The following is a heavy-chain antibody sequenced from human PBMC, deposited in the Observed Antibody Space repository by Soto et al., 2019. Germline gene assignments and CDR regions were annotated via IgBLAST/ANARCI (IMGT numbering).Heavy chain of an antibody. J-gene: IGHJ4*02. D-gene: IGHD6-19*01. V-gene: IGHV4-59*01. CDR1: GDSISSYY. CDR2: IYYTGTT. CDR3: ARADTSSGWYPIFDY. Sequence: QVQLQESGPGLVKPSETLSLTCTVSGDSISSYYWSWIRQPPGKGLEWIGDIYYTGTTKYNPSLKSRVTLSIDASTRQFSLQLSSVTVADTAVYFCARADTSSGWYPIFDYWGQGTLVTVSS.